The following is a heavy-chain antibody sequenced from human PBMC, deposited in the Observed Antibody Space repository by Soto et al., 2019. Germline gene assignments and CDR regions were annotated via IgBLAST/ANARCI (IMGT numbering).Heavy chain of an antibody. V-gene: IGHV3-30-3*01. CDR1: GFTFSSYA. J-gene: IGHJ4*02. Sequence: GVSLRLSCAASGFTFSSYAMHWVRQAPGKGLEWVAVISYDGSNKYYADSVKGRFTISRDNSKNTLYLQMNSLRAEDTAVYYCARDLSVAGYFDYWGQGTLVTVSS. CDR2: ISYDGSNK. D-gene: IGHD6-19*01. CDR3: ARDLSVAGYFDY.